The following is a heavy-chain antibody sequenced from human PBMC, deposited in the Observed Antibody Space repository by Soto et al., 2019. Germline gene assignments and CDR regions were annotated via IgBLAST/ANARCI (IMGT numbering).Heavy chain of an antibody. CDR3: ARRGILWFGEFPPNWFDP. Sequence: QVQLVQSGAEVKKPGASVKVSCKASGYTFTSYGISWVRQAPGQGLEWMGWISAYNGNTNYAQKRQGSVTMTTDTATSTAYMELRSLRSDDTAVYYCARRGILWFGEFPPNWFDPWGQGTLVTVSS. V-gene: IGHV1-18*01. CDR2: ISAYNGNT. CDR1: GYTFTSYG. D-gene: IGHD3-10*01. J-gene: IGHJ5*02.